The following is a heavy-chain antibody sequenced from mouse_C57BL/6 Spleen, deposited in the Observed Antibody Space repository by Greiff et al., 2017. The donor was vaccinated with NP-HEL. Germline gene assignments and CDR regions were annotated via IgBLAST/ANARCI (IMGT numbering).Heavy chain of an antibody. CDR2: IYPGSGNT. CDR3: ARWGGLKGTFDY. D-gene: IGHD1-3*01. Sequence: QVHVKQSGAELVRPGASVKLSCKASGYTFTDYYINWVKQRPGQGLEWIARIYPGSGNTYYNEKFKGKATLTAEKSSSTAYMQLSSLTSEDSAVYFCARWGGLKGTFDYWGQGTTLTVSS. J-gene: IGHJ2*01. CDR1: GYTFTDYY. V-gene: IGHV1-76*01.